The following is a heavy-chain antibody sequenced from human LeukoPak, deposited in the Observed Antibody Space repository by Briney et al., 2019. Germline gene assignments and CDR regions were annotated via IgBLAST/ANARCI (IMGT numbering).Heavy chain of an antibody. J-gene: IGHJ4*02. D-gene: IGHD3-9*01. V-gene: IGHV3-30*18. CDR1: GFTFRSYG. Sequence: PGGSLRLSCAASGFTFRSYGMHWVRQTPGKGLEWVAFISYDRSDKYYADSVKGRFTISRDNSKNTLYLQMNSLRAEDTAVYYCAKDLGVRCFDWLIPGSDYWGQGTLVTVSS. CDR2: ISYDRSDK. CDR3: AKDLGVRCFDWLIPGSDY.